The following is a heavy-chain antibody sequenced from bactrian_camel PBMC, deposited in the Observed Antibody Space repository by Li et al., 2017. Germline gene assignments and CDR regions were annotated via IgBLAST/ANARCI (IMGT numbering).Heavy chain of an antibody. D-gene: IGHD2*01. Sequence: VQLVESGGGSVQAGGSLRLSCAASRWPYSMYCMRWFRQAPGKEREGVAAIDSGGSTYYASSVKGRFTISRHNAKNTLYLQLNSLKTEDTAMYYCAKGLSGGAQRGQGTQVTVS. CDR2: IDSGGST. J-gene: IGHJ4*01. CDR3: AKGLSGGAQ. CDR1: RWPYSMYC. V-gene: IGHV3S1*01.